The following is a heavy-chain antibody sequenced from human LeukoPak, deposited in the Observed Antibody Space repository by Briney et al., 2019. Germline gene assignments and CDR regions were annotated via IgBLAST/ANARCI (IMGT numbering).Heavy chain of an antibody. J-gene: IGHJ4*02. V-gene: IGHV3-74*01. Sequence: GGSLRLSCAASGFTFSSYWMHWVRQAPGKGLVWVSRINSDGSSTSYADSVKGRFTISRDNAKNTLYLQMNSLRAEDMAVYYCARDSGSYSQIPFWGQGTLVTVSS. CDR1: GFTFSSYW. CDR2: INSDGSST. D-gene: IGHD1-26*01. CDR3: ARDSGSYSQIPF.